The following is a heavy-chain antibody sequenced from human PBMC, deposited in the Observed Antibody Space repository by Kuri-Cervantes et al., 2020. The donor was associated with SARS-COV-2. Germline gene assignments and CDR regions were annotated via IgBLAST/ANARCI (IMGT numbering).Heavy chain of an antibody. V-gene: IGHV4-59*05. CDR2: IYYSGST. Sequence: SETLSLTCTVSGGSISSYYWSWIRQPPGKGLEWIGSIYYSGSTYYNPSLKSRVTISVDTSKNQFSLKLSSVTAADTAVYYCARDQGNYYDSSGYYEVFEYYGMDVWGQGTTVTVSS. CDR1: GGSISSYY. D-gene: IGHD3-22*01. J-gene: IGHJ6*02. CDR3: ARDQGNYYDSSGYYEVFEYYGMDV.